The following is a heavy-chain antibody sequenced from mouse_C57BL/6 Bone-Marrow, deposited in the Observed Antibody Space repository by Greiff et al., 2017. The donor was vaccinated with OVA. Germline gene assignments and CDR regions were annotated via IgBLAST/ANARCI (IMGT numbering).Heavy chain of an antibody. J-gene: IGHJ3*01. D-gene: IGHD4-1*01. V-gene: IGHV1-26*01. CDR3: ARGWDGGWFAY. Sequence: VQLQQSGPELVKPGASVKISCKASGYTFTDYYMNWVKQSHGKSLEWIGDINPNNGGTSYNQKFKGKATLTVDKSSSTAYMELRSLTSEDSAVYYCARGWDGGWFAYWGQGTLVTVSA. CDR2: INPNNGGT. CDR1: GYTFTDYY.